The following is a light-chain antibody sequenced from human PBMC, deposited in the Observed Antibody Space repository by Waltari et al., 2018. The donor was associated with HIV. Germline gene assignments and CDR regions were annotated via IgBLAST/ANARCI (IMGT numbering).Light chain of an antibody. CDR1: SSNFGSNN. CDR2: INS. J-gene: IGLJ3*02. Sequence: QSVLPHPPCASGTPGQRVTISCSGSSSNFGSNNVNWYQQFPGTAPKLLIYINSQRPSGVPDRFSGSKSGTSASLAISGLQSEDEAVYYCAAWDDSLDGWVFGGGTNLTVL. V-gene: IGLV1-44*01. CDR3: AAWDDSLDGWV.